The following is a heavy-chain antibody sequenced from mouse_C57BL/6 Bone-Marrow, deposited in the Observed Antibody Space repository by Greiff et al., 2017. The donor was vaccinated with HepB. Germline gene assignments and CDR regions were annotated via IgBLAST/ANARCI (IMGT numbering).Heavy chain of an antibody. CDR2: IYPGNSDT. CDR1: GYTFTSYR. V-gene: IGHV1-5*01. D-gene: IGHD1-1*01. J-gene: IGHJ4*01. CDR3: TNTGNYYGSSSCAMDF. Sequence: VQLKESGTVLARPGASVKMSCKTSGYTFTSYRMHWVKQRPGQGLEWIGAIYPGNSDTSYNQKFKGKAKLTAVTSASTAYMELSSLTNEESAVYYCTNTGNYYGSSSCAMDFWGQGTTVTVSS.